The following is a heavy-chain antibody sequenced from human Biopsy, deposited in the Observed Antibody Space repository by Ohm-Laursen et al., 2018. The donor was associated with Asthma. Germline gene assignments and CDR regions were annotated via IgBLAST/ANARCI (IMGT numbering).Heavy chain of an antibody. CDR1: GFTFSSSA. J-gene: IGHJ4*02. CDR2: ITGSGGTT. CDR3: AKDFRGIAVAGDRGFDY. V-gene: IGHV3-23*01. Sequence: GSLRLSCAASGFTFSSSAMSWARQAPGKGLERVSAITGSGGTTYYADSVRGRFTISRDNSKSTLFLQMDSLSAEDTAVYYCAKDFRGIAVAGDRGFDYWGQGTLVTVSS. D-gene: IGHD6-19*01.